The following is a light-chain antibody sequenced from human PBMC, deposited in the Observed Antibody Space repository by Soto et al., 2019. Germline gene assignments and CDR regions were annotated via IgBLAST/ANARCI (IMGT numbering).Light chain of an antibody. CDR2: DVS. J-gene: IGLJ1*01. Sequence: ALTQPRSVSGSPGQSVTISCTGTSSDVGGYNYVSWYQQHPGKAPKLMIYDVSKRPSGVPDRFSGSKSGNTASLTISGLQAEDEADDYCCSYAGSYTFVFGTVTKLTVL. V-gene: IGLV2-11*01. CDR3: CSYAGSYTFV. CDR1: SSDVGGYNY.